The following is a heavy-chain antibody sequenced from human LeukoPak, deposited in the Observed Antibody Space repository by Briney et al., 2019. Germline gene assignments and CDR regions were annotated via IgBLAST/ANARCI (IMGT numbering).Heavy chain of an antibody. J-gene: IGHJ3*02. D-gene: IGHD3-22*01. CDR1: GFTFRSYW. V-gene: IGHV3-74*01. CDR2: INSDGSST. CDR3: VRASLGITMTGAFDI. Sequence: GGSLRLSCEASGFTFRSYWMHWVRHAPGKGLVWVSRINSDGSSTNYADSVKGRFTISRDNAKNTLYLQMNSLRAEDTAVYYCVRASLGITMTGAFDIWGQGTMVTVSS.